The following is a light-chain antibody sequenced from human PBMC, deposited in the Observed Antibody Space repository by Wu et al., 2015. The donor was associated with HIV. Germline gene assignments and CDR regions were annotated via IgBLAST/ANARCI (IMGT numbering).Light chain of an antibody. CDR1: QDISNY. J-gene: IGKJ5*01. CDR3: QQYDYLPIT. Sequence: DIQMTQSPSSLSASVGDRVTISCQASQDISNYLNWYQQKVGKAPKLLIYDASNLETGVPSRFSGSGSGTDFTFTISRLQPEDIATYYCQQYDYLPITFGQGTRLDIK. V-gene: IGKV1-33*01. CDR2: DAS.